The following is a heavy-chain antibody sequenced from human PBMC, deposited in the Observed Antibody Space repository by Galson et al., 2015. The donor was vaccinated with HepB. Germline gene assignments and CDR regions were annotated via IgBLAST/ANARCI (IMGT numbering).Heavy chain of an antibody. CDR2: VSDDGGKE. J-gene: IGHJ4*02. D-gene: IGHD1-26*01. CDR1: GFTFRSYG. Sequence: SLRLSCAASGFTFRSYGMHWARQAPGKGLEWVALVSDDGGKEYYADSVKGRFTISRDNSKNTLYLQINSLRAEETAIYYCAKAPTKVGFYFDYWGQGTLVTVSS. CDR3: AKAPTKVGFYFDY. V-gene: IGHV3-30*18.